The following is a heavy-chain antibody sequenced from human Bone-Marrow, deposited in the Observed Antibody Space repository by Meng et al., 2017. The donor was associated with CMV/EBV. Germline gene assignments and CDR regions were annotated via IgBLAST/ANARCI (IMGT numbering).Heavy chain of an antibody. CDR2: IYYSGST. CDR1: GGSISSYY. Sequence: GSLRLSCTVSGGSISSYYWSWIRQPPGKGLEWIGYIYYSGSTNYNPSLKSRVTISVDTSKNHFSLNLTSVTAADTAVYYCARKDYYDISGHAFDIWGQGTMV. V-gene: IGHV4-59*12. CDR3: ARKDYYDISGHAFDI. J-gene: IGHJ3*02. D-gene: IGHD3-22*01.